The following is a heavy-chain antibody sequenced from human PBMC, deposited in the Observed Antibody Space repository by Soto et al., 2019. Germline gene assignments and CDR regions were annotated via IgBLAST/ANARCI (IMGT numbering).Heavy chain of an antibody. CDR1: GGSISSYY. CDR2: IYYSGST. V-gene: IGHV4-59*06. CDR3: ARVQSYYYGMDV. J-gene: IGHJ6*02. Sequence: SETLSLTCTVSGGSISSYYWSWIRQPPGKGLEWIGYIYYSGSTYYNPSLKSRVTISVDTSKNQFSLKLSSVTAADTAVYYCARVQSYYYGMDVWGQGTTVTVSS.